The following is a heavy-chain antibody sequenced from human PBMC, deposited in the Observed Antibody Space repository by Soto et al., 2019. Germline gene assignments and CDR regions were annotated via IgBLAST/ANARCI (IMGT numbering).Heavy chain of an antibody. J-gene: IGHJ6*02. CDR3: ARYGAVVPPLDYNGMDV. Sequence: QVQLQESGPGLVKPSQTLSLTCTVSGGSIRSGGYYWSWIRQHPGKDLEWVGYIYYSGNTYYNPSLKSRVTISVDTSKNQFTLKLNSVTAADTAVYYCARYGAVVPPLDYNGMDVWGQGTTVTVSS. V-gene: IGHV4-31*03. CDR2: IYYSGNT. D-gene: IGHD2-2*01. CDR1: GGSIRSGGYY.